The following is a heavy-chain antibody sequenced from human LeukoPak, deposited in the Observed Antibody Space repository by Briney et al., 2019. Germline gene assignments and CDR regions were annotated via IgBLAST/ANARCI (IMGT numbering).Heavy chain of an antibody. Sequence: SETLSLTRTVSGGSISSYYWSWIRQPPGKGLEWIGYIYYSGSTNYNPSLKSRVTISVDTSENQFSLKLSSVTAADTAVYYCARQMATKLDYWGQGTLVTVSS. V-gene: IGHV4-59*08. CDR3: ARQMATKLDY. D-gene: IGHD5-12*01. J-gene: IGHJ4*02. CDR2: IYYSGST. CDR1: GGSISSYY.